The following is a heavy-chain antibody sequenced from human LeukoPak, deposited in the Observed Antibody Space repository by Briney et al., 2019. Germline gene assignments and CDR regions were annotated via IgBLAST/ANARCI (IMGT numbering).Heavy chain of an antibody. CDR1: GFTFSIYG. V-gene: IGHV3-30*03. J-gene: IGHJ3*02. Sequence: PGGSLRLSCAASGFTFSIYGMHWVRRAPGKGLEWVAVISSDGSNKYYVDSVKGRFTISRDNSKNTLYLQMNSLRAEDTAVYYCPPLVTPVYVVLVPAARGGFDKWGHGTMVTVSS. D-gene: IGHD2-2*01. CDR3: PPLVTPVYVVLVPAARGGFDK. CDR2: ISSDGSNK.